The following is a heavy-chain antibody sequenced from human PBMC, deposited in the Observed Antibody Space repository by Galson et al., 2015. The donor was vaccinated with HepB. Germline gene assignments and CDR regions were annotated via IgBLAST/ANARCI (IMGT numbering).Heavy chain of an antibody. Sequence: SLRLSCAASGFTFSSYSMNWVRQAPGKGLEWVSSISSSSSYIYYADSVKGRFTISRDNAKNSLYLQMNSLRVEDTAVYYCARDRAGATSFDYWGQGTLVTVSS. J-gene: IGHJ4*02. CDR1: GFTFSSYS. V-gene: IGHV3-21*01. CDR2: ISSSSSYI. CDR3: ARDRAGATSFDY. D-gene: IGHD1-26*01.